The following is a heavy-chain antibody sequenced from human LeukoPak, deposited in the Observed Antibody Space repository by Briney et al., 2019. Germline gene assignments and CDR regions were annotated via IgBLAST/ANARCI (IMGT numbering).Heavy chain of an antibody. CDR1: GGSISSYY. CDR3: ARLITMVRGVIPVRAFDI. V-gene: IGHV4-59*08. CDR2: IYYSGST. D-gene: IGHD3-10*01. Sequence: SETLSLTCTVSGGSISSYYWSWIRRPPGKGLEWIGYIYYSGSTNYNPSLKSRVTISVDTSKNQFSLKLSSVTAADTAVYYCARLITMVRGVIPVRAFDIWGQGTMVTVSS. J-gene: IGHJ3*02.